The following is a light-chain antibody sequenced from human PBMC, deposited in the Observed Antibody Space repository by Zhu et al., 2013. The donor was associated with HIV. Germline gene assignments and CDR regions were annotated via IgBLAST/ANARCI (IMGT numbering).Light chain of an antibody. CDR2: GAS. J-gene: IGKJ2*01. V-gene: IGKV3-20*01. CDR3: QQYGSSPYT. CDR1: QSVASN. Sequence: DIVLTQSPVTLSVSPGERVILSCRASQSVASNLAWYQQRPGQAPRLLIYGASTRATGVPARFSGSGSGTDFTLTISRLEPEDFAVYYCQQYGSSPYTFGQGTKLEIK.